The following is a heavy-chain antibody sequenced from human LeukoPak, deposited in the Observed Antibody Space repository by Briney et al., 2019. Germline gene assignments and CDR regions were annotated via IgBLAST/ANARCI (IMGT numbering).Heavy chain of an antibody. V-gene: IGHV3-66*01. J-gene: IGHJ4*02. CDR2: IYSGGST. Sequence: PGGSLRLSCAASGLTVSSNYMSWVRQASGKGLEWVSVIYSGGSTYYADSVKGRFTISRDNSKNTLFLQMNSLRAEDTAVYYCARSNCNSCYRGVWYYFDYWGQGTLVTVSS. CDR1: GLTVSSNY. D-gene: IGHD1/OR15-1a*01. CDR3: ARSNCNSCYRGVWYYFDY.